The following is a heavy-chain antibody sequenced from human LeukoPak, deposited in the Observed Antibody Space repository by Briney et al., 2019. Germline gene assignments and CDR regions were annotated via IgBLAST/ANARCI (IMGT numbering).Heavy chain of an antibody. CDR2: ISYDGSNK. CDR1: GFMFSSNW. D-gene: IGHD2-15*01. CDR3: AKDAQIFGLVVAATGHY. J-gene: IGHJ4*02. V-gene: IGHV3-30*18. Sequence: AGGSLRLSCAASGFMFSSNWMSWVRQAPGKGLEWVAVISYDGSNKYYADSVKGRFTISRDNSKNTLYLQMNSLRAEDTAVYYCAKDAQIFGLVVAATGHYWGQGTLVTVSS.